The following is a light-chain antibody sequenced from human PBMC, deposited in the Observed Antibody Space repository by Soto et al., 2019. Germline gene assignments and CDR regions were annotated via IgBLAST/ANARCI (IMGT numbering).Light chain of an antibody. CDR2: WAS. J-gene: IGKJ1*01. CDR1: QSVLYSSNNKNY. CDR3: QQYYSTPRT. V-gene: IGKV4-1*01. Sequence: IVMTQSPDSLSVCLGERATINCKSSQSVLYSSNNKNYLAWYQQKPGQPPKLLIYWASTRESGVPDRFSGSGSGTDFTLTISSLQAEDVAVYYCQQYYSTPRTFGQGTKVDIK.